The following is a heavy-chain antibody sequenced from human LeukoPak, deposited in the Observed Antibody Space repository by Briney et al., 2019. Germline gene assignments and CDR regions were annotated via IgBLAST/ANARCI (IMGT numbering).Heavy chain of an antibody. CDR2: IRGSGSYA. D-gene: IGHD4-17*01. V-gene: IGHV3-23*01. CDR3: GRDPNGDYIGAFEF. J-gene: IGHJ3*01. Sequence: GGSLRLSCVGSDFTFANYAMTWVRLTPGKGLEWVSAIRGSGSYAMYADSVSGRFTTSRDNSRNTIFLQMTSLRAEDTAIYYCGRDPNGDYIGAFEFWGLGTLVSVSS. CDR1: DFTFANYA.